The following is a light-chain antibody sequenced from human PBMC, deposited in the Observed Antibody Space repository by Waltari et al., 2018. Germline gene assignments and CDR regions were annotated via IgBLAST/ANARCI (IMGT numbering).Light chain of an antibody. Sequence: QPVLTQPPSSSASPGESARLTCPLPSAINVGDFNIYWYQQTPGSPPRLRLYDKSDSEKAQGSGVPSRFSGSKDASANAGILLISGLQSEDEADYYCMFWPSNVWVFGGGTKLTVL. CDR2: DKSDSEK. V-gene: IGLV5-37*01. CDR1: SAINVGDFN. J-gene: IGLJ3*02. CDR3: MFWPSNVWV.